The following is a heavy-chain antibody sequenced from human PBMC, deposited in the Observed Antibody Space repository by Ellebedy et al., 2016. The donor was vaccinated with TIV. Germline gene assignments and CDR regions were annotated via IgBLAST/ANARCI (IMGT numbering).Heavy chain of an antibody. Sequence: PGGSLRLSCAASGFTFTSYGMHWVRQAPGKGLEWVAVIWYDGNNKYYADSVKGRFTISRDNSKNTLYLQMNSLRVEDTAVYYCASSHAGWGQGTLVTVSS. V-gene: IGHV3-33*01. CDR1: GFTFTSYG. CDR2: IWYDGNNK. CDR3: ASSHAG. J-gene: IGHJ4*02.